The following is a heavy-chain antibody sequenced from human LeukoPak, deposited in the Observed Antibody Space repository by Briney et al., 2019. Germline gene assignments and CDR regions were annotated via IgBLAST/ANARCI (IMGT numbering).Heavy chain of an antibody. CDR3: AKDKELYNTSIPYYYFMDV. CDR2: VSFDGGNK. D-gene: IGHD1-1*01. J-gene: IGHJ6*03. Sequence: PGGSLRLSCDASGFTFRNYGMHWVRQAPGKGLEWVAFVSFDGGNKYYADSVKGRFTISRDNSKNTLYLQMSGLRAEDTAAYYCAKDKELYNTSIPYYYFMDVWGKGTTVTVSS. CDR1: GFTFRNYG. V-gene: IGHV3-30*02.